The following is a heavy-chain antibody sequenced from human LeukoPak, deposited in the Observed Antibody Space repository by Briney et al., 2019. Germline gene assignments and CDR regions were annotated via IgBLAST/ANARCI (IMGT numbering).Heavy chain of an antibody. CDR3: AGDYYDSSDKDAFDI. V-gene: IGHV3-30-3*01. D-gene: IGHD3-22*01. J-gene: IGHJ3*02. Sequence: GGSLRLSCAASGFTFSSYAMHWVRQAPGKGLEWVAVISYDGSNKYYADSVKGRFTISRDNSKNTLYLQMNSLRAEDTAVYYCAGDYYDSSDKDAFDIWGQGTMVTVSS. CDR2: ISYDGSNK. CDR1: GFTFSSYA.